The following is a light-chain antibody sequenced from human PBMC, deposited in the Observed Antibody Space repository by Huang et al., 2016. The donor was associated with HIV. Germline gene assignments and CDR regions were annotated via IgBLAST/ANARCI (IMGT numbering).Light chain of an antibody. V-gene: IGKV3-11*01. CDR1: QSVTSY. Sequence: EIVLTQSPATLSLSPGERATLSCRASQSVTSYLAWYQQKPGQAPRLLIHDASNRATGIPARFSGSGSGTDFTLTISSLEPEDFAVYYCQQRSNWPPRGTFGPGTKVYIK. CDR2: DAS. J-gene: IGKJ3*01. CDR3: QQRSNWPPRGT.